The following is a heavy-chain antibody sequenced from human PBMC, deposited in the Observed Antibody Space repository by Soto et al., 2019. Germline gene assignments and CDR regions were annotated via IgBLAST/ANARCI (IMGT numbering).Heavy chain of an antibody. CDR2: IYYSGRT. V-gene: IGHV4-31*03. CDR1: GGSISSGGYY. D-gene: IGHD3-16*02. Sequence: QVQLQESGPGLVKPSQTLSLTCTVSGGSISSGGYYWSWIRQHPGKVLEWIGYIYYSGRTYYNPSLKSRVTISVDTFKSQLSLKLGSVTAAHTAVYYCARVDDYIWGSYRPAYFQHWGQGTLVTVSS. J-gene: IGHJ1*01. CDR3: ARVDDYIWGSYRPAYFQH.